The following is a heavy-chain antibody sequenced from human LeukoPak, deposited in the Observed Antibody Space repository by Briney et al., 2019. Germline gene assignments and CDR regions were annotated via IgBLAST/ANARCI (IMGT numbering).Heavy chain of an antibody. CDR3: ARDPPATTAFDV. J-gene: IGHJ3*01. CDR2: IDPSRDAT. V-gene: IGHV1-2*02. CDR1: GYIFTDYY. D-gene: IGHD1-1*01. Sequence: ASVKVSCKASGYIFTDYYLHWVRQAPGQGLEWMGWIDPSRDATRYAQNFQGRVTMTWDTSMGTAYMEVTRLTSDDTAMFYCARDPPATTAFDVWGQGTMVIVSS.